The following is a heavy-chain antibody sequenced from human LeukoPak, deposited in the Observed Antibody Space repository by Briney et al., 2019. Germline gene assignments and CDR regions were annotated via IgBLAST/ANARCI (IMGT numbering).Heavy chain of an antibody. V-gene: IGHV4-61*01. Sequence: PSETLSLTCTVSGGSISSSSYYWSWIRQPPGKGLEWIGYIYYSGSTNYNPSLKSRVTISVDTSKNQFSLKLSSVTAADTAVYYCARGLNWGDFDYWGQGTLVTVSS. CDR1: GGSISSSSYY. CDR2: IYYSGST. CDR3: ARGLNWGDFDY. D-gene: IGHD7-27*01. J-gene: IGHJ4*02.